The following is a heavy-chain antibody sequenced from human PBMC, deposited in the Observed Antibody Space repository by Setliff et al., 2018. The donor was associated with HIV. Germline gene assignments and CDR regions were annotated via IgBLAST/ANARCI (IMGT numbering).Heavy chain of an antibody. V-gene: IGHV4-34*01. CDR2: INHSGDT. Sequence: PSETLSLTCAVYGGSFSGYFWSWIRQSPGRGLEWIGEINHSGDTNYNPSLKSRVTISVDTSKNQFSLNLNSVTAADTAVYYCARLGAEDFSDYDWVDYWGQGTLVTAPQ. CDR1: GGSFSGYF. J-gene: IGHJ4*02. D-gene: IGHD5-12*01. CDR3: ARLGAEDFSDYDWVDY.